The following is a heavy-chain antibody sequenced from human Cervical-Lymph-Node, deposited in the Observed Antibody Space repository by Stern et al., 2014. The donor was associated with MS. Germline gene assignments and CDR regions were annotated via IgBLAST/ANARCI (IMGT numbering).Heavy chain of an antibody. CDR1: GDSISNYY. D-gene: IGHD3-16*01. J-gene: IGHJ4*02. CDR3: ASRKYAYSPPDY. Sequence: QVQLVQSGPGLVKPSETLSLTCTVSGDSISNYYLSWIRQPPGKALEWIGYFFYSGSANYNPSLKSRVTISADRSKNQFSLKLSSVTAADTAIYYCASRKYAYSPPDYWGQGTLVTVSS. CDR2: FFYSGSA. V-gene: IGHV4-59*01.